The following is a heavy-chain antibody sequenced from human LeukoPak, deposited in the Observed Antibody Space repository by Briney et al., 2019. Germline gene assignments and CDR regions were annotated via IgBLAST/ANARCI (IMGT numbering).Heavy chain of an antibody. CDR1: RFTFDDYA. V-gene: IGHV3-9*01. CDR2: ISWNSGSI. J-gene: IGHJ4*02. CDR3: AKAQQWLDTPIDY. D-gene: IGHD6-19*01. Sequence: PGRSLRLSCAASRFTFDDYAMHWVRQAPGKGLEWVSGISWNSGSIGYADSVKGRFTISRDNAKNSLYLQMNSLRAEDTALYYCAKAQQWLDTPIDYWGQGTLVTVSS.